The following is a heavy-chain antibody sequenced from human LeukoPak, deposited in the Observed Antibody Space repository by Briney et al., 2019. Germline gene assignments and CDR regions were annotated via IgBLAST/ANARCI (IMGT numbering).Heavy chain of an antibody. J-gene: IGHJ4*02. V-gene: IGHV3-30*03. CDR3: ARTSGREKNFDF. CDR2: ISYDGTTS. CDR1: GFTFNNYC. D-gene: IGHD1-26*01. Sequence: GGSLRLSCAASGFTFNNYCMNWVRQAPGKGLEWVSLISYDGTTSFYADSMKGRLTVSRDNSNNTLHLHLSGLKPEDTAIFYCARTSGREKNFDFWGQGTLVTVSP.